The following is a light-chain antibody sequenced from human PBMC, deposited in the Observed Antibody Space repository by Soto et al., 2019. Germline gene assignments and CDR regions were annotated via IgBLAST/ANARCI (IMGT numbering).Light chain of an antibody. V-gene: IGKV3-15*01. Sequence: EIVMTQSPATLSVSPGERATLSCRASQSVSSKLAWYQQKPGQAPRLLIYAASTRATGIPARFSGSGSGTEFTLTISSLQSEDFAVYYCQQRSNWPRTFGGGTKVDIK. J-gene: IGKJ4*02. CDR1: QSVSSK. CDR3: QQRSNWPRT. CDR2: AAS.